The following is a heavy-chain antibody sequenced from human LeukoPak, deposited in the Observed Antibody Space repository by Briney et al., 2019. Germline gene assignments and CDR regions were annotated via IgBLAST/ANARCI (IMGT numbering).Heavy chain of an antibody. J-gene: IGHJ4*02. V-gene: IGHV3-30*02. CDR2: IWFDGSNA. Sequence: GGSLRLSCAASGFTFSTYGMHWVRQAPGKGLEWVAVIWFDGSNAYYADSVKGRFTISRDNSKNTLYLQMNSLRAEDTAVYYCASVYYDSSGYPPLVDYWGQGTLVTVSS. D-gene: IGHD3-22*01. CDR1: GFTFSTYG. CDR3: ASVYYDSSGYPPLVDY.